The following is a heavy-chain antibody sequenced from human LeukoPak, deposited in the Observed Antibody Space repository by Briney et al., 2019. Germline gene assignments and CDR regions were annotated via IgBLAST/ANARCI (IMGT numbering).Heavy chain of an antibody. CDR2: TYYRSKWYN. CDR3: ARDRCSGGSCYYFDY. D-gene: IGHD2-15*01. CDR1: GDSVSSNSAA. J-gene: IGHJ4*02. V-gene: IGHV6-1*01. Sequence: SQTLSLTCAISGDSVSSNSAAWTWIRQSPSRGLEWLGRTYYRSKWYNDYAVSVKSRLTINPDTSKNQFSLQLNSVTPEDTAVFYCARDRCSGGSCYYFDYWGQGILVTVSS.